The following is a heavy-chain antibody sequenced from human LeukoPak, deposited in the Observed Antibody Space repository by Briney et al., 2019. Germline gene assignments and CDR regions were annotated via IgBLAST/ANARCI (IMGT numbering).Heavy chain of an antibody. J-gene: IGHJ4*02. CDR3: ARGVMYYDSSGYLFDY. CDR2: IWYDGSNK. V-gene: IGHV3-33*01. Sequence: PGESLKISCAASGFTFSSYGMHWVRQAPGKGLEWVAIIWYDGSNKYYADSVKGRFTISRDNSKNTLYLQMNSLRAEDTAVYYCARGVMYYDSSGYLFDYWGQGILVTLSS. CDR1: GFTFSSYG. D-gene: IGHD3-22*01.